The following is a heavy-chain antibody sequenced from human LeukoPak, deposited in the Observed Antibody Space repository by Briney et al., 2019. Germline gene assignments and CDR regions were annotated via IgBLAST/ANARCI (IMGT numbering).Heavy chain of an antibody. CDR1: GGSVSDSSFY. J-gene: IGHJ4*02. V-gene: IGHV4-39*01. CDR3: VSPRGFSYGYFDY. CDR2: IHSSGNT. D-gene: IGHD5-18*01. Sequence: SETLSLTCTVSGGSVSDSSFYWGWLRQPPGKGLEWIGSIHSSGNTNYAPSLNSRVTLSVDTSKNQFSLTLGSVSATDTAVYYCVSPRGFSYGYFDYWGQGTLVTVSS.